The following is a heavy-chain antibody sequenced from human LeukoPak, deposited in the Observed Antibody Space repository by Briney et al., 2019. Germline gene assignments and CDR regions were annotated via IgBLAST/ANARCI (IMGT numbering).Heavy chain of an antibody. Sequence: HSGRSLRLCCAASGFTSSSYGMHWVRQAAGKGLEWEAVISYDGSNKYYADSVKGRFTISRDNSKNTLYLQINSLRAEDTAVYYCAAMGSATIKENWFDPWGQGTLVTVSS. V-gene: IGHV3-30*03. CDR3: AAMGSATIKENWFDP. CDR2: ISYDGSNK. J-gene: IGHJ5*02. D-gene: IGHD5-12*01. CDR1: GFTSSSYG.